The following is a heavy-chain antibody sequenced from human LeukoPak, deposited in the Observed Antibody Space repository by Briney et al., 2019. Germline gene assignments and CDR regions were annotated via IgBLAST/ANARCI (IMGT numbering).Heavy chain of an antibody. CDR2: IQHDETEI. J-gene: IGHJ4*02. CDR3: ARESGATKIGQLLNY. V-gene: IGHV3-30*02. Sequence: PGGSLRLSCTASGFTFRTSGMHWVRQAPGKGLEWVGFIQHDETEIYSADSVRGRFTFSRDNFESTVYLQMNSLRVEDSAVYYCARESGATKIGQLLNYWGQGTLVSVSS. CDR1: GFTFRTSG. D-gene: IGHD3-10*01.